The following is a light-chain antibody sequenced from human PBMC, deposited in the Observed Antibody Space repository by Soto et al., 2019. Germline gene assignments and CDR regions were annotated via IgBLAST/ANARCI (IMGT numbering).Light chain of an antibody. CDR2: KAP. Sequence: DIPMTQSPSTLSASVGDRVTITCRASQSISSWLTRYQQKPGKAPKLLIYKAPSLESGVPSRFSGRGSGTDFTLTTNRPQPDALATYYCQPYYNYPRTFGQGTKVEIK. J-gene: IGKJ1*01. CDR3: QPYYNYPRT. V-gene: IGKV1-5*03. CDR1: QSISSW.